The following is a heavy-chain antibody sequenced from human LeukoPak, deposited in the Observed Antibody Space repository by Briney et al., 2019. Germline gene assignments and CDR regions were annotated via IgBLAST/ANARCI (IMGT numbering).Heavy chain of an antibody. CDR1: GFTFSDYY. Sequence: GGSLRLSCAASGFTFSDYYMSWIRQAPGKGLEWVSYISSSGSTIYYADSVKGRFTISRDNAKNSLYLQMNSLRAEDTAVYYCARDVSSWTPGAFDIWGQGTMVTVSS. D-gene: IGHD6-13*01. J-gene: IGHJ3*02. CDR2: ISSSGSTI. CDR3: ARDVSSWTPGAFDI. V-gene: IGHV3-11*01.